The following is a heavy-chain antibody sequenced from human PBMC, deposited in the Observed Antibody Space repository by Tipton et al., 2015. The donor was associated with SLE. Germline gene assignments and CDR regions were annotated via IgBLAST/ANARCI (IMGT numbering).Heavy chain of an antibody. V-gene: IGHV4-61*02. CDR2: IYTSGST. J-gene: IGHJ4*02. CDR3: ARGTNYDSSGYYSY. D-gene: IGHD3-22*01. Sequence: TLSLTCIVSGGSISSDSYYWSWIRQPAGKGLEWIGRIYTSGSTNYNPSLKSRVTISVDTSKNQFSLKLSSVTAADTALYYCARGTNYDSSGYYSYWGQGTLVTVSS. CDR1: GGSISSDSYY.